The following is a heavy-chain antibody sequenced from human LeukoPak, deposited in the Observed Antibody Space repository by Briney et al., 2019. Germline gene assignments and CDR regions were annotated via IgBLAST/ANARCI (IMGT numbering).Heavy chain of an antibody. Sequence: SETLSLTCTVPGGSISSYYWSWIRQPPGKGLEWIGYIYYSGSTNYNPSLKSRVTISVDTSKNQFSLKLSSVTAADTAVYYCARVVAGFDYWGQGTLVTVSS. CDR2: IYYSGST. D-gene: IGHD2-21*01. CDR1: GGSISSYY. V-gene: IGHV4-59*01. CDR3: ARVVAGFDY. J-gene: IGHJ4*02.